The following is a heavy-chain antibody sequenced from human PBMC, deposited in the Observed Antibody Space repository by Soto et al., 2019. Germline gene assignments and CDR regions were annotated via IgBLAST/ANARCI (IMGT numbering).Heavy chain of an antibody. Sequence: SETLSLTCTVSGDSISSYYWNWIRQPPGKGLEWIGEINHSGSTNYNPSLKSRVTISVDTSKNQFSLKLSSVTAADTAVYYCARRSLLRFLAETNWFDPWGQGTLVTVSS. D-gene: IGHD3-3*01. CDR3: ARRSLLRFLAETNWFDP. J-gene: IGHJ5*02. CDR2: INHSGST. V-gene: IGHV4-34*01. CDR1: GDSISSYY.